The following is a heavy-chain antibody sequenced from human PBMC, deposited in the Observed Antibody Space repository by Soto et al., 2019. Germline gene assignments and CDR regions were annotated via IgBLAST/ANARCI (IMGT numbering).Heavy chain of an antibody. D-gene: IGHD7-27*01. CDR1: GDSISTYY. V-gene: IGHV4-59*08. CDR2: IYYGGST. CDR3: ARPGRDWGSLDY. Sequence: QVQLQESGPGLVKPSETLSLTCTVSGDSISTYYWTWIRQSPGKGLEWIAFIYYGGSTNYNPPLKSRVTISVDTAKMQFSLKLNSVTAADTAVYYCARPGRDWGSLDYWGQGTLVTVSS. J-gene: IGHJ4*02.